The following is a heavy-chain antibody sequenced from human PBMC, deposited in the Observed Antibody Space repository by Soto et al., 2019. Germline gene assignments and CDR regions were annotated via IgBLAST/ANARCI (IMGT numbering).Heavy chain of an antibody. D-gene: IGHD4-17*01. CDR1: GFTFSSYD. CDR3: ARTTTAKSRDY. Sequence: EVQLLESGGGLVQPGGSLGLSCAASGFTFSSYDMSWVRQAPGKGLEYVSSISVTGSGTYYADSVKGRFTISRDNSKNRLYLQMNSLRVEDTAVYYCARTTTAKSRDYWGKGALVTVSS. V-gene: IGHV3-23*01. J-gene: IGHJ4*02. CDR2: ISVTGSGT.